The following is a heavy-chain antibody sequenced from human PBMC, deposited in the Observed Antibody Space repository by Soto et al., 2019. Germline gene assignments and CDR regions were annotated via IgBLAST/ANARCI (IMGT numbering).Heavy chain of an antibody. V-gene: IGHV4-4*02. J-gene: IGHJ5*02. CDR2: IYHLGTT. CDR1: GDTVSSTLW. CDR3: ARTGKFYYYDMSGLPFDP. D-gene: IGHD3-22*01. Sequence: SETLSLTCTVSGDTVSSTLWWSWVRLSPGRGLEWIGDIYHLGTTNYNPSLKRRVSISLDKSKNQFSLELTSVTAADTAVYFCARTGKFYYYDMSGLPFDPWGPGVLVTVSS.